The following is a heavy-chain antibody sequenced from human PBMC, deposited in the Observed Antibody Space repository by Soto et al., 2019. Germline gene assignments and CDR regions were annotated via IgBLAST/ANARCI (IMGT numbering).Heavy chain of an antibody. CDR3: ARADSSSSPGVDY. D-gene: IGHD6-6*01. V-gene: IGHV4-31*03. J-gene: IGHJ4*02. CDR2: IYYSGST. Sequence: SETLSLTCTVSGGSISSGGYYWSWIRQHPGKGLEWIGYIYYSGSTYYNPSFKSRVTISVDTSKNQFSLKLSSVTAADTAVYYCARADSSSSPGVDYWGQGTLVTVSS. CDR1: GGSISSGGYY.